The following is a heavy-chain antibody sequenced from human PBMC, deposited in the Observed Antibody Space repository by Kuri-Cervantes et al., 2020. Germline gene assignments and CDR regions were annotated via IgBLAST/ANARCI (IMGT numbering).Heavy chain of an antibody. CDR3: ASSYYYDSSGYFAPYYFDY. CDR2: ISSSGSTI. D-gene: IGHD3-22*01. J-gene: IGHJ4*02. Sequence: GESLKISCAASGFTFSDYYMSWIRQAPGKGLEWVSYISSSGSTIYYADSVKGRFTISRDNAKNSLYLQMNSLRAEDTAVYYCASSYYYDSSGYFAPYYFDYWGQGTLVTVSS. V-gene: IGHV3-11*01. CDR1: GFTFSDYY.